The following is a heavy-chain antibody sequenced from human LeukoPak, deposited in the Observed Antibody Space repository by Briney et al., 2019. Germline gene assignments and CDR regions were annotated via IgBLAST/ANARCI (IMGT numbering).Heavy chain of an antibody. Sequence: KPGGSLRLSCAGSGFTFSSYSMNWVRQAPGKGLEWVSSISGTSDYIYYAESVKGRFTIPRDNGQNSLYLQMNSLRTEDTGVYYCASAAATLTNLRLVDYWGQGTLVTVSS. CDR2: ISGTSDYI. D-gene: IGHD4-17*01. J-gene: IGHJ4*02. CDR1: GFTFSSYS. CDR3: ASAAATLTNLRLVDY. V-gene: IGHV3-21*06.